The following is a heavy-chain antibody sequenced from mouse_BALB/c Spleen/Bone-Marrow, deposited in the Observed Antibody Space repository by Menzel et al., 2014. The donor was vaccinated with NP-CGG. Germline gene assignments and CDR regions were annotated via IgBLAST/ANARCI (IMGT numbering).Heavy chain of an antibody. CDR2: IYPGDGST. CDR1: GYTFTSYY. J-gene: IGHJ4*01. Sequence: QVQLQQSGPELVKPGASVKMSCKASGYTFTSYYIHWVKQRPGQGLEWIGWIYPGDGSTKYNEKFKGKATLTADKSSSTAYMQLSSLTSDDSAVYFCARGGDYGFMDYLGQGTSVTVSS. CDR3: ARGGDYGFMDY. D-gene: IGHD1-2*01. V-gene: IGHV1S56*01.